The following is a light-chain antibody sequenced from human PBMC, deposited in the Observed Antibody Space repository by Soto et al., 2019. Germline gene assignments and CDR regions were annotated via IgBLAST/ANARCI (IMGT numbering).Light chain of an antibody. CDR3: CSYGGYFWV. J-gene: IGLJ3*02. V-gene: IGLV2-11*01. CDR1: SSDVGGYDY. Sequence: QSALTQPRSVSGSPGQSVTISCTGTSSDVGGYDYVSWFQHHPGKVPKLMIYDVTKRPSGVPDRFSASNSGNTASLTISGLQAEDDADYYCCSYGGYFWVFGGGTKLTVL. CDR2: DVT.